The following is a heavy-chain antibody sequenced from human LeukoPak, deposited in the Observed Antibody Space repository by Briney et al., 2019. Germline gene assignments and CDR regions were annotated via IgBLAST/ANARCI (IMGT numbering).Heavy chain of an antibody. Sequence: PPGGSLRLSCAASGFTLSSYWMHWVRQAPGKGLVWVSHINNGGDSTAYADSVKGRFTISRDNAKNSLYLQMNSLRAEDTALYYCAKDPAAMGEYFQHWGQGTLVTVSS. J-gene: IGHJ1*01. D-gene: IGHD2-2*01. CDR3: AKDPAAMGEYFQH. V-gene: IGHV3-74*01. CDR2: INNGGDST. CDR1: GFTLSSYW.